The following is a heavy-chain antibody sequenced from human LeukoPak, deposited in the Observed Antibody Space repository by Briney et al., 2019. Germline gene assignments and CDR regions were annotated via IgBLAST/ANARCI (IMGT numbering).Heavy chain of an antibody. CDR2: IKSKTDGGTT. J-gene: IGHJ4*02. CDR3: RSYLATVTNGGSRNDY. V-gene: IGHV3-15*01. D-gene: IGHD4-17*01. CDR1: GFTFSNAW. Sequence: GGSLRLSCAASGFTFSNAWMSWVRQAPGKGGEWVGRIKSKTDGGTTDYAAPVKGRFTISRDDSKNTLYLQMNSLKTEDTAVYYCRSYLATVTNGGSRNDYWGQGTLVTVSS.